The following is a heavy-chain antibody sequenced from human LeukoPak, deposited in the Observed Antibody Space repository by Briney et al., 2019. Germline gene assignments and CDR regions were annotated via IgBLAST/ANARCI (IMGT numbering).Heavy chain of an antibody. J-gene: IGHJ4*02. CDR1: GFTFSRYW. D-gene: IGHD3-22*01. Sequence: GGSLRLSCAASGFTFSRYWMSWVRQAPGKGLEWVANIKLDGSEKYYVDSVKGRFTISRDNAKNSLYLQMNSLRAEDTAVYYSARDLYRTVVFPHYFTYWGKGPLVTVSS. V-gene: IGHV3-7*01. CDR3: ARDLYRTVVFPHYFTY. CDR2: IKLDGSEK.